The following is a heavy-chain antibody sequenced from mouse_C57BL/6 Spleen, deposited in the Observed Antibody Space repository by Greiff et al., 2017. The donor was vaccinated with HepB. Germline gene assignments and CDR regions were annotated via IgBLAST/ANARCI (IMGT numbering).Heavy chain of an antibody. V-gene: IGHV1-4*01. CDR3: ARSSNFYAMDY. CDR2: INPSSGYT. Sequence: QVQLQQSGAELARPGASVKMSCKASGYTFTSYTMHWVKQRPGQGLEWIGYINPSSGYTKYNQKFKAKATLTADKSSSTAYMQLSSLTSEGSAVYYCARSSNFYAMDYWGQGTSVTVSS. CDR1: GYTFTSYT. D-gene: IGHD2-5*01. J-gene: IGHJ4*01.